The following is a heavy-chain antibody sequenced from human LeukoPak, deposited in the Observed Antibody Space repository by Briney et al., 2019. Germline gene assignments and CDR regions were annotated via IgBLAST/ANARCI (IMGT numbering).Heavy chain of an antibody. J-gene: IGHJ4*02. Sequence: GGSLRLSCAASGFTFSYYDMSWVRQAPGKGLEWVASITLSGGSTFYADSVKGRFTISRDNSKNTLYLQMNSLSAEDTAVYYCAKDSFIVVVVAASDYWGQGTLVTVSS. CDR2: ITLSGGST. D-gene: IGHD2-15*01. V-gene: IGHV3-23*01. CDR1: GFTFSYYD. CDR3: AKDSFIVVVVAASDY.